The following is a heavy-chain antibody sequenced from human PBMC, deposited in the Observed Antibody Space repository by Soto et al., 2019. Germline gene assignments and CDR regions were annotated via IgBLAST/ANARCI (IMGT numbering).Heavy chain of an antibody. CDR3: VRSKGGYSYGTPFDY. J-gene: IGHJ4*02. V-gene: IGHV3-9*01. CDR2: ISWNSGNI. CDR1: GFTFDDYA. Sequence: EVQLEESGGALVQPGRSLRLSCAASGFTFDDYAMHWVRQVLGKGLECVSSISWNSGNIGYADSVKGRFTTSRDNAKNSLYLQMNSLRPQDTSLYYCVRSKGGYSYGTPFDYWGQGTLVTVSS. D-gene: IGHD5-18*01.